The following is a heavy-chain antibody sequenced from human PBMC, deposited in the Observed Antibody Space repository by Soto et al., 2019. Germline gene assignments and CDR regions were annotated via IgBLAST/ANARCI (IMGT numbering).Heavy chain of an antibody. J-gene: IGHJ3*02. CDR1: GYTLTELS. D-gene: IGHD4-17*01. Sequence: GASVKVSCKVSGYTLTELSMHWVRQAPGKGLEWMGGFDPEDGETIYAQKFQGRVTMTEDTSTDTAYMELSSLRSEDTAVYYCAIPDYGGPDDAFDIWGQGTMVTVSS. V-gene: IGHV1-24*01. CDR3: AIPDYGGPDDAFDI. CDR2: FDPEDGET.